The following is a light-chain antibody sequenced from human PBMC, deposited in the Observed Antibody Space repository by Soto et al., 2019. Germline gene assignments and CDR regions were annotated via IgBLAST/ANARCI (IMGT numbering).Light chain of an antibody. CDR3: QQFNNYPQVT. V-gene: IGKV1D-13*01. J-gene: IGKJ5*01. CDR2: DAS. Sequence: AIPLTQSPSSLSASVGDRVTITCRARQGISSALAWYQQKPGKAPKLLIYDASSLESGVPSRFSGSGSGTDFTLTISSLQPEDFATSYCQQFNNYPQVTFGQGTRLEIK. CDR1: QGISSA.